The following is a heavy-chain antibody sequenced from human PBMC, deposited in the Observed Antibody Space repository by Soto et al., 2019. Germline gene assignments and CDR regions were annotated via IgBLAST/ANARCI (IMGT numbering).Heavy chain of an antibody. J-gene: IGHJ5*02. D-gene: IGHD6-6*01. Sequence: GASVKVSCKASGYNFTSFGITWVRQAPGQDLEWMGWISAYNGDTNYAPRLQGRVTMTTDTSTTTVYMELKNLKSDDTAVYYCARDQEYSTSGLYWFDLWGQGTLVTVSS. CDR3: ARDQEYSTSGLYWFDL. V-gene: IGHV1-18*04. CDR1: GYNFTSFG. CDR2: ISAYNGDT.